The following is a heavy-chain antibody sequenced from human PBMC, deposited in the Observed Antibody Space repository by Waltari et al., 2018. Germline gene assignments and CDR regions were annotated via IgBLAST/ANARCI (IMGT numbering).Heavy chain of an antibody. V-gene: IGHV3-74*01. D-gene: IGHD5-18*01. CDR2: ISSDGSST. Sequence: EVQLVESGGGLVQPGGSLRLSCAASGFTFSYHWMAWVRQAPGKGLVWVSRISSDGSSTSYADSVKGRFTISRDNAKNTLYLQMNSLRAEDTAVYYCARDGYSYGLGTFDIWGQGTMVTVSS. CDR1: GFTFSYHW. J-gene: IGHJ3*02. CDR3: ARDGYSYGLGTFDI.